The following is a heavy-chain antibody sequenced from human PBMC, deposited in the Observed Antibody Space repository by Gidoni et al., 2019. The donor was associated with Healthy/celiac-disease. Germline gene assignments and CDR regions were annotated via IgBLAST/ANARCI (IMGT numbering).Heavy chain of an antibody. CDR2: IYYSGST. J-gene: IGHJ2*01. CDR3: GRRGSGWNWYFDL. Sequence: QVQLQESGPGLVKPSETLSLTCTVSGGSISTDYWRWIRQPPGKGLEWIGYIYYSGSTNYTPSLKSRVTISVDTSKNQFSLKLRSVTAADTAVYYCGRRGSGWNWYFDLWGRGTLVTVSS. CDR1: GGSISTDY. D-gene: IGHD6-19*01. V-gene: IGHV4-59*08.